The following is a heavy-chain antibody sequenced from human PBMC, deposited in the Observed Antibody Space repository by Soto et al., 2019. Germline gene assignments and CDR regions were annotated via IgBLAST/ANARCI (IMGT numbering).Heavy chain of an antibody. CDR1: GGSISSYY. D-gene: IGHD6-13*01. CDR3: ARTSIAAAGNWFDP. CDR2: IYYSGST. Sequence: SETLSLTCTVSGGSISSYYWSWIRQPPGKGLEWIGYIYYSGSTNYNPSLKSRVTISVDTSKNQFSLKLSSVTAADTAVYYCARTSIAAAGNWFDPWGQGTLVTVSS. J-gene: IGHJ5*02. V-gene: IGHV4-59*01.